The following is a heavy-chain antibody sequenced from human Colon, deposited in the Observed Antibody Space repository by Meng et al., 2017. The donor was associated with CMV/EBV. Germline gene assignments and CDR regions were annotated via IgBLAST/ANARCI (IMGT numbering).Heavy chain of an antibody. Sequence: GGSLRLSCAASGFTFSSYEMNWVRQAPGKGLEWLSYISSSGSSLYYADSVRGRFTISRDSAKNSLYLQMNSLRAEDTAVYFCARYNYDSSGYYFDSWGQGTLVTVSS. V-gene: IGHV3-48*03. CDR3: ARYNYDSSGYYFDS. CDR2: ISSSGSSL. J-gene: IGHJ4*02. D-gene: IGHD3-22*01. CDR1: GFTFSSYE.